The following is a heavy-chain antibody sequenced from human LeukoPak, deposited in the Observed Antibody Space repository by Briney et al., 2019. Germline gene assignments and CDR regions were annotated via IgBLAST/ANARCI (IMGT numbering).Heavy chain of an antibody. CDR1: GESFSGYY. D-gene: IGHD6-19*01. V-gene: IGHV4-34*01. J-gene: IGHJ4*02. Sequence: SETLSLTCTVYGESFSGYYWSWIRQPPGKGLEWIGQINQSGSTNYNPSLKSRVTISLDMSKNQFSLNLDSVTAADTSVFYCARGRRPSGGRQYSGGWYYFDYWSQGTLVTVSS. CDR2: INQSGST. CDR3: ARGRRPSGGRQYSGGWYYFDY.